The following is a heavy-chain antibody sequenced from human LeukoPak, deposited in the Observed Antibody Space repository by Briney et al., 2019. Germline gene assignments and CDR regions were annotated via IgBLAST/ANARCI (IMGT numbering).Heavy chain of an antibody. CDR3: VARPEYGGNVVAKGDGHYCYYYMDV. D-gene: IGHD4-23*01. V-gene: IGHV1-69*13. CDR1: GGTFISYA. Sequence: SVKVSCKASGGTFISYAISWVGQAPGQGLEWMGGRIPIFGTENYVQKFQDRLTITADESTSTAYMELCSLRSEDTAVYYCVARPEYGGNVVAKGDGHYCYYYMDVWGKESTVTVSS. CDR2: RIPIFGTE. J-gene: IGHJ6*03.